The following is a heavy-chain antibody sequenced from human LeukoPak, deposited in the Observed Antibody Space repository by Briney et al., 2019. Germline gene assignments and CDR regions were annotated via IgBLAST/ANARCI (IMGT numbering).Heavy chain of an antibody. J-gene: IGHJ5*02. CDR1: GGSISSSSYY. CDR3: ARADYGDYGSWFDP. Sequence: PSETLSLTCTVSGGSISSSSYYWGWNRQPPGKGLEWIGSIYYSGSTYYNPSLKSRVTISVDTSKNQFSLKLSSVTAADTAVYYCARADYGDYGSWFDPWGQGTLVTVSS. CDR2: IYYSGST. D-gene: IGHD4-17*01. V-gene: IGHV4-39*01.